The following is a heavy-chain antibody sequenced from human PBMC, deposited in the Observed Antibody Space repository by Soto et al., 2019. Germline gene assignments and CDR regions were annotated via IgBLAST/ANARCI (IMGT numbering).Heavy chain of an antibody. Sequence: QVQLVESGGGVVQPGRSLRLSCAASGFTFSSYAMHWVRQAPGKGLEWVAVISYDGSNKYYADSVKGRFTISRDNSKNTLYLQMNSLRADDTAVYYCARTTYYDILAGPTPFDYWGQGTLVTVSS. CDR3: ARTTYYDILAGPTPFDY. J-gene: IGHJ4*02. D-gene: IGHD3-9*01. CDR2: ISYDGSNK. CDR1: GFTFSSYA. V-gene: IGHV3-30-3*01.